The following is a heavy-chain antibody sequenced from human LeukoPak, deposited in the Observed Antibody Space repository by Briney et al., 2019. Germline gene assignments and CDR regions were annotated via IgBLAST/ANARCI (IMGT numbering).Heavy chain of an antibody. D-gene: IGHD6-19*01. CDR3: ARGEQWLVPGDY. V-gene: IGHV1-2*02. Sequence: ASVKVSCKASGYTFTGYYMHWVRQAPGQGLEWMGWINPNSGGTNYAQKFQGRVTMTRDTSISTAYMELSRLRSDDTAAYYCARGEQWLVPGDYWGQGTLVTVSS. J-gene: IGHJ4*02. CDR1: GYTFTGYY. CDR2: INPNSGGT.